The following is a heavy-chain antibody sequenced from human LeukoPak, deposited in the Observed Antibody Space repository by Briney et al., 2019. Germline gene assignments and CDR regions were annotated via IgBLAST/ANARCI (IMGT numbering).Heavy chain of an antibody. J-gene: IGHJ3*02. D-gene: IGHD3-3*01. V-gene: IGHV3-9*01. CDR3: AKDTGSLADAITMEDNAFDI. CDR2: ISWSSGII. CDR1: GFIFDDHG. Sequence: TGGSLRLSCAASGFIFDDHGMHWVRQAPGKGLEWVSGISWSSGIIGYADSVKGRFTISRDNAKNSLDLQMESLRAEDTAVYYCAKDTGSLADAITMEDNAFDIWGQGTMVTVSS.